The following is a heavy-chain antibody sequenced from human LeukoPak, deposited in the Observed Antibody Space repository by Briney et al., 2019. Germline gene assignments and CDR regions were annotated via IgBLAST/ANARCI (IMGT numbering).Heavy chain of an antibody. CDR2: ISSSSSYI. CDR1: GFTFSSYS. V-gene: IGHV3-21*01. Sequence: PGGSLRLSCAASGFTFSSYSMNWVRQAPGKGLEWVSSISSSSSYIYYADSVKGRFTISRDNAKNSLYLQMNSLRAEDTAVYYCARARLRSPNWFDPWGQGTLVTVSS. CDR3: ARARLRSPNWFDP. J-gene: IGHJ5*02. D-gene: IGHD6-25*01.